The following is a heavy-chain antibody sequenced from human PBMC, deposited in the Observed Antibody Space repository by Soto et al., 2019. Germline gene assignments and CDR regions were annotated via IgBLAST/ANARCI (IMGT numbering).Heavy chain of an antibody. Sequence: QVQLQESGPGLVKPSETLSLTCAVSGASISRIGFHWGWIRQPPGQGLEWIGSIYDAGTTFYNSSLNSRVSISADTSKNQFSLRLPSVTAADTAVYYCARRGSGHTFDYWGQGTLVTVSS. CDR3: ARRGSGHTFDY. V-gene: IGHV4-39*01. J-gene: IGHJ4*02. D-gene: IGHD3-10*01. CDR2: IYDAGTT. CDR1: GASISRIGFH.